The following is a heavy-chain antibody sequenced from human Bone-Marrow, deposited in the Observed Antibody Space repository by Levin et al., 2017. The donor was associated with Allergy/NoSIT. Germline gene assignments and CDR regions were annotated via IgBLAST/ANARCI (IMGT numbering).Heavy chain of an antibody. Sequence: SETLSLTCSVSGDSINHYYWNWIRQSPGKGPEWIGYIYYSGATNYNPSLKSRVTMSVDASKSQFSLKLISVTAADTGLYYCARGLYASGWNYYDSWGQGTLVTVSS. V-gene: IGHV4-59*01. CDR1: GDSINHYY. CDR3: ARGLYASGWNYYDS. D-gene: IGHD6-19*01. J-gene: IGHJ4*02. CDR2: IYYSGAT.